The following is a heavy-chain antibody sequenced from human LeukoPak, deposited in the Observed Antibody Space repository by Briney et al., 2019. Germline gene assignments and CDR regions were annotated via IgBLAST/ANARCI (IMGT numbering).Heavy chain of an antibody. J-gene: IGHJ5*02. D-gene: IGHD3-3*01. V-gene: IGHV4-4*07. CDR1: GGSISSYY. CDR3: AGGGYYDFWSGYSGWFDP. CDR2: IYTSGST. Sequence: ASETLSLTCTVSGGSISSYYWSWIRQPAEKGLEWIGRIYTSGSTNYNPSLKSRVTMSVDTSKNQFSLKLSSVTAADTAVYYCAGGGYYDFWSGYSGWFDPWGQGTLVTVSS.